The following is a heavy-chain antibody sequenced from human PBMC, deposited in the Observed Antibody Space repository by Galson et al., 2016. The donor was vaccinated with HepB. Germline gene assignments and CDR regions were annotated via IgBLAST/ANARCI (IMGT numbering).Heavy chain of an antibody. CDR3: ARDDSGGWYGFHYGMDV. CDR1: GASISGYY. D-gene: IGHD6-19*01. Sequence: LSLTCTVSGASISGYYLSWIRQPPGKGLEWNGYIYYSGRTNYNPSLKSRVTISVDTSKNQFSLKLSSVTAADTAVYYCARDDSGGWYGFHYGMDVWGQGTTVTVSS. CDR2: IYYSGRT. V-gene: IGHV4-59*01. J-gene: IGHJ6*02.